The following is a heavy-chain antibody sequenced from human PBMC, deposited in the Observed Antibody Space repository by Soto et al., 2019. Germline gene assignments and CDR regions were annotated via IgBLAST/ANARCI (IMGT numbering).Heavy chain of an antibody. J-gene: IGHJ6*02. CDR1: GGTFSSYA. D-gene: IGHD3-10*01. CDR3: AXXRANTXYYGMDV. V-gene: IGHV1-69*12. CDR2: IIPIFGTA. Sequence: QVQLVQSGAEVKKPGSSVKVSCKASGGTFSSYAISWVRQAPGQGLEWMGGIIPIFGTADYAQKFQGRVTITADESTSTAYMXLSSXRSEDTAVXXXAXXRANTXYYGMDVWGQGTTVTVSS.